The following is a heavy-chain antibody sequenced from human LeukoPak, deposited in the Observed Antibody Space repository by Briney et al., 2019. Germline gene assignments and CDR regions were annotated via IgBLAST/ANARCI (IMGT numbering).Heavy chain of an antibody. Sequence: SETLSLTCSVSGGSISSSSYYWGWIRQPPGKGLEWIGSIYHSGSIFYNPSLKSRVTISVDTSENQFYLKLSSVTAADTAVYYCARDTPEYVGWLSPFDYWGQGTLVTVSS. CDR3: ARDTPEYVGWLSPFDY. CDR2: IYHSGSI. D-gene: IGHD3-9*01. V-gene: IGHV4-39*07. J-gene: IGHJ4*02. CDR1: GGSISSSSYY.